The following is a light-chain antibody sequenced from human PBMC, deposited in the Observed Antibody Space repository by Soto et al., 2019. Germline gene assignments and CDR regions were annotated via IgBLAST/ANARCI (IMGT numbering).Light chain of an antibody. V-gene: IGKV3D-20*01. Sequence: EIALTQSPGALYLSPGERATLSWGASQILGATFLARFQHKPRLAPRLLMYDASIRATSSPDRFSGSGSGTDFTLTISRLATEAFAVYCCQQYGSLPLTLGGGNKVEIK. CDR2: DAS. CDR1: QILGATF. CDR3: QQYGSLPLT. J-gene: IGKJ4*01.